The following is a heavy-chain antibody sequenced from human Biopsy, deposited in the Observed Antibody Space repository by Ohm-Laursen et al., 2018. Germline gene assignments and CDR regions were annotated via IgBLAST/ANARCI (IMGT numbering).Heavy chain of an antibody. CDR1: GNTFATYH. J-gene: IGHJ6*02. D-gene: IGHD5-24*01. V-gene: IGHV1-46*01. Sequence: SVKVSCKASGNTFATYHIHWVRQAPGQGLEWMGVISPSGATTSFSQKFQGRITMTRDTSTGTVYMDLNSLGSEDTAVYYCARAGVGSDGTDSYYYGMDVWGPGTTVTVTS. CDR2: ISPSGATT. CDR3: ARAGVGSDGTDSYYYGMDV.